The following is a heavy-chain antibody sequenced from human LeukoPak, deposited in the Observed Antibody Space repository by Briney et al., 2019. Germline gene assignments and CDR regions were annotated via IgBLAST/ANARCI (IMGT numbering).Heavy chain of an antibody. CDR3: ARNHYGSVDY. J-gene: IGHJ4*02. Sequence: GGSLRLSCAASGFTFSNYWMHWVRQAPEKGLVWVSRVNGDGSATNYADSVKGRFTISRDNAKNTLYLQMNSLRPEDTAVYYCARNHYGSVDYWGQGTLVTVSS. CDR2: VNGDGSAT. V-gene: IGHV3-74*01. CDR1: GFTFSNYW. D-gene: IGHD3-10*01.